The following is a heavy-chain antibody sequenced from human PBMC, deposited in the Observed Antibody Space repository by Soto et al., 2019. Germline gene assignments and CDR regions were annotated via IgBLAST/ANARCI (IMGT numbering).Heavy chain of an antibody. V-gene: IGHV4-30-4*01. CDR3: ATLTPGYSSGWFIDY. Sequence: QVQLQESGPGLVKPSQTLSLTCTVSGGSISSGDYYWSWIRQPPEKGLEWIGYIYYSGSTYYNPSLRSRVTISVATSKNPSSLKLSSVTAADTAVYYCATLTPGYSSGWFIDYWGQGTLVTVSS. J-gene: IGHJ4*02. CDR1: GGSISSGDYY. CDR2: IYYSGST. D-gene: IGHD6-19*01.